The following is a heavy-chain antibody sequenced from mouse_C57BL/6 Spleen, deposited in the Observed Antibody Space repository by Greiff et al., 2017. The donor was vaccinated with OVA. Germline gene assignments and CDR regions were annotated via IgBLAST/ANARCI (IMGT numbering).Heavy chain of an antibody. J-gene: IGHJ2*01. CDR2: IYPGDGDT. Sequence: VQLKQSGAELVKPGASVKISCKASGYAFSSYWMTWVKQRPGKGLEWIGQIYPGDGDTTYNGKLKGKATLTADKSSSTAYMQLSSLTSEDSAVYFCARITTVSFDYWGQGTTLTVSS. V-gene: IGHV1-80*01. D-gene: IGHD1-1*01. CDR1: GYAFSSYW. CDR3: ARITTVSFDY.